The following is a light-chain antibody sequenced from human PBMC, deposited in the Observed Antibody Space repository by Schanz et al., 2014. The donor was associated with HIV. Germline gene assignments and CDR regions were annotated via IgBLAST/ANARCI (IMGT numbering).Light chain of an antibody. CDR2: GAS. CDR1: QTVSSNS. CDR3: HHYGDSRGT. Sequence: EIVLTQSPGTLTLSPGERATLSCRASQTVSSNSLGWYQQKRGQVPRLLIYGASSRATGIPDRFSGSGSGADFTLTISGLEPEDFAVYYCHHYGDSRGTFGGGTEVDI. V-gene: IGKV3-20*01. J-gene: IGKJ4*02.